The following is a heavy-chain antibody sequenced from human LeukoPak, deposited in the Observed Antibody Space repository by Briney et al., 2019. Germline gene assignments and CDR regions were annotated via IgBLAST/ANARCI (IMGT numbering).Heavy chain of an antibody. CDR1: GFTFSNYA. Sequence: PGGSLRLSCAASGFTFSNYAMTWVRQAPGKGLEWVSSISSTVINTYNADSVEGRFTISRDNSKNTLYLQMNSLRADDTAIYYCAKGTVRFLEWSQRGYFDYWGQGILVTVSS. J-gene: IGHJ4*02. CDR2: ISSTVINT. D-gene: IGHD3-3*01. V-gene: IGHV3-23*01. CDR3: AKGTVRFLEWSQRGYFDY.